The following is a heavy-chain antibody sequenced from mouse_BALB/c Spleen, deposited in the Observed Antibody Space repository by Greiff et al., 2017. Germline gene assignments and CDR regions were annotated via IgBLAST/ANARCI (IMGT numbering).Heavy chain of an antibody. Sequence: QVQLQQSGPGLVAPSQSLSITCTVSGFSLTSYGVHWVRQPPGKGLEWLGVIWAGGSTNYNSALMSRLSISKDNSKSQVFLKMNSLQTDDTAMYYCARVGDGYDSAWFAYWGQGTLVTVSA. J-gene: IGHJ3*01. CDR1: GFSLTSYG. V-gene: IGHV2-9*02. CDR2: IWAGGST. D-gene: IGHD2-2*01. CDR3: ARVGDGYDSAWFAY.